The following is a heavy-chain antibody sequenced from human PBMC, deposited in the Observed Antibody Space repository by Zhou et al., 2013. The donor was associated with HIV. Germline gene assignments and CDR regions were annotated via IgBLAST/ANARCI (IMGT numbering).Heavy chain of an antibody. J-gene: IGHJ3*02. CDR1: GYTFTNYD. Sequence: QVRLIQSGPQSQRPGASFEVSCEASGYTFTNYDINWVRQATGQGLEWMGWMNPRSGNTGYAQKFQGRVTITRNTSINTAYMELSSLRSEDTGVYYCARHRRYGDNSYAFDIWGQGTMVTVSS. CDR3: ARHRRYGDNSYAFDI. V-gene: IGHV1-8*03. CDR2: MNPRSGNT. D-gene: IGHD2-21*01.